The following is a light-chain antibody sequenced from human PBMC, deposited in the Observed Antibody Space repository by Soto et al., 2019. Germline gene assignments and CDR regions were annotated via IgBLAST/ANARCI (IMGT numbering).Light chain of an antibody. J-gene: IGLJ1*01. CDR1: SSNIGAGYD. CDR2: EVN. Sequence: QSVLTQPPSVSGAPGQRVIISCTGSSSNIGAGYDVHWYQQLPGTAPRLMIYEVNKRPSGVPDRFSGSKSGNTASLTVSGLQAEDEADYYCSSYAGSSNVFGTGTKLTVL. CDR3: SSYAGSSNV. V-gene: IGLV1-40*01.